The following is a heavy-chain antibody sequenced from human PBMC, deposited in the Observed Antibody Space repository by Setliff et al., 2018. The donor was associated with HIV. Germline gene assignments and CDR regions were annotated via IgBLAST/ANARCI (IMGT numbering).Heavy chain of an antibody. CDR3: ARDRGYGDY. CDR2: ISYDGSNK. Sequence: GGSLRLSCAASGFTFSSYAMHWVRQAPGKGLEWVAVISYDGSNKYYADSVKGRFTISRDNAKNSLYLQMNSLRAEDTAVYYCARDRGYGDYWGQGTLVTVSS. V-gene: IGHV3-30*04. CDR1: GFTFSSYA. D-gene: IGHD5-12*01. J-gene: IGHJ4*02.